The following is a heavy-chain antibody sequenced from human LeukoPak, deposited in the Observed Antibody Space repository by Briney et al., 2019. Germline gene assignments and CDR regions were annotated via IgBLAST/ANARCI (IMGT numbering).Heavy chain of an antibody. Sequence: SETLSLTCTVSGGSISSHHWSWIRQPPGKGLEWIGYSGGTYYNPSLRSRVTISVDTSKNQFSLKLTSVTAADTAVYFCAVHFAGQGGRGNWGQGTQVTVSS. V-gene: IGHV4-4*09. CDR1: GGSISSHH. CDR2: SGGT. CDR3: AVHFAGQGGRGN. D-gene: IGHD2-15*01. J-gene: IGHJ4*02.